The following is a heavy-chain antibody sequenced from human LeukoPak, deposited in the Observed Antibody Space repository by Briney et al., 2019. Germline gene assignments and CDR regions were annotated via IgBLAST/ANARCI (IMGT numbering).Heavy chain of an antibody. Sequence: GGSLRLSCAASGFTFSSYGMHWVRQAPGKGLEWVAFIRYDGSNKYYADSVKGRFTISRDNSKNTLYLQMNSLRAEDTAVYYCAKAVLYYAVTLFDYWGQGTLVTVSS. V-gene: IGHV3-30*02. J-gene: IGHJ4*02. CDR2: IRYDGSNK. CDR1: GFTFSSYG. D-gene: IGHD4-17*01. CDR3: AKAVLYYAVTLFDY.